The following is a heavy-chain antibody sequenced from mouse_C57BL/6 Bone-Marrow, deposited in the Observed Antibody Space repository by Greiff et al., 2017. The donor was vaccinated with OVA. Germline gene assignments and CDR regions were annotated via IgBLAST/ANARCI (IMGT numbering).Heavy chain of an antibody. CDR1: GFTFSSYA. D-gene: IGHD2-5*01. J-gene: IGHJ4*01. V-gene: IGHV5-4*01. CDR2: ISDGGSYT. CDR3: ARDSDYSNLYAMDY. Sequence: EVKLVESGGGLVKPGGSLKLSCAASGFTFSSYAMSWVRQTPEKRLEWVATISDGGSYTYYPDNVKGRFTISRDNAKNNLYLQMSHLKSEDTAMDYCARDSDYSNLYAMDYWGQGTSVTVSS.